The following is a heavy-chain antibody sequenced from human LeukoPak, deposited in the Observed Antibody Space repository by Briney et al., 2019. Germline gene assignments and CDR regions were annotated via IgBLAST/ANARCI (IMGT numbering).Heavy chain of an antibody. J-gene: IGHJ6*03. Sequence: SETLSLTCTVFGVSISRSNSYWSWIRQPPGKGLEWIGEINHSGSTNYNPSLKSRVTISVDTSKNQFSLKLSSVTAADTAVYYCARHRLRIFYYYMDVWGKGTTVTISS. CDR2: INHSGST. V-gene: IGHV4-39*01. CDR3: ARHRLRIFYYYMDV. CDR1: GVSISRSNSY. D-gene: IGHD4-17*01.